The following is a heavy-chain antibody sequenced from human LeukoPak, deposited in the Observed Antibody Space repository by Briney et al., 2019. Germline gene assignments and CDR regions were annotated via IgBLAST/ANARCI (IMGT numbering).Heavy chain of an antibody. CDR1: GFTFSNYN. CDR3: AKAYAMVRGAPSQH. D-gene: IGHD3-10*01. Sequence: GGSLRLSCAASGFTFSNYNMNWVRLAPGKGPEWLSFIGSSSSATSYADSVRGRFTISRDNSKNTLYLQMNSLRAEDTAVYYCAKAYAMVRGAPSQHWGQGTLVTVSS. CDR2: IGSSSSAT. J-gene: IGHJ1*01. V-gene: IGHV3-48*01.